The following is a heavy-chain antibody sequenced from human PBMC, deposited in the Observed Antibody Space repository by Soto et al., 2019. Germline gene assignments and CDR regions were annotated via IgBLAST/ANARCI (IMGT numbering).Heavy chain of an antibody. CDR2: LWFDGSNE. V-gene: IGHV3-33*06. CDR1: GFPFSRYD. J-gene: IGHJ6*02. D-gene: IGHD3-10*01. CDR3: AKVLYASESFDSEEAPYGMDV. Sequence: QVQLVESGGGVVHPGRSLRLSCAASGFPFSRYDMHWVRQAPGKGLEWVAVLWFDGSNEYYADSVQGRFTISRDNSKNTLYLQMDSLRAEDTVVYYCAKVLYASESFDSEEAPYGMDVWGQGTTVTVSS.